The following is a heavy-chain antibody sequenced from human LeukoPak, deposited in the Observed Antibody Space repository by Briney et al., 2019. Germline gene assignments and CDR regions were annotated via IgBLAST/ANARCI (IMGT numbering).Heavy chain of an antibody. CDR3: AKETNNILTGYYTFDY. Sequence: GGSLRLFCAASGFTFSGYAMSWLRQAPAKGLEWISDISAGGGSTYYADSVKGRFTISRDNSKNTVYLQMNSLRAEDTAVYYCAKETNNILTGYYTFDYWGQGILVTVSS. CDR1: GFTFSGYA. V-gene: IGHV3-23*01. D-gene: IGHD3-9*01. CDR2: ISAGGGST. J-gene: IGHJ4*02.